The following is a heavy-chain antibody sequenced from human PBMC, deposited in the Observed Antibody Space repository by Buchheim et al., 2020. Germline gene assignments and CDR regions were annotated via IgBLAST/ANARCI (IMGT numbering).Heavy chain of an antibody. D-gene: IGHD2-21*02. CDR3: ARGDNYAMDV. CDR2: INSDGSSA. J-gene: IGHJ6*02. CDR1: GFTFSSYW. V-gene: IGHV3-74*01. Sequence: EVQLVESGGGLVQPGGSLRLSCAASGFTFSSYWMHWVRQPPGKGLAWVSRINSDGSSAHYADSVKGRFTISRDNAQNTLYLQMNSLRAEDTAVDYCARGDNYAMDVWGQGTT.